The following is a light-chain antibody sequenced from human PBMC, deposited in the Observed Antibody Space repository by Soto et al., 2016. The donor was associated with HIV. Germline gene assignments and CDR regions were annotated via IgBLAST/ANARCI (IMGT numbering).Light chain of an antibody. V-gene: IGKV1-39*01. CDR1: QSISSY. Sequence: DIQMTQSPSSLSASVGDRVCITCRASQSISSYLNWYQQKQGKAPKLLIYAASTLQSGVPSRFSGSGSGTDFTLTISSLQPEDFATYYCQQSYSTPPTFGLGDQTG. CDR3: QQSYSTPPT. J-gene: IGKJ2*01. CDR2: AAS.